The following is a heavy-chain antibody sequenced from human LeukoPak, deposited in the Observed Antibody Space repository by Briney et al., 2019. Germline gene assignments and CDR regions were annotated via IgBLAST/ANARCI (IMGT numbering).Heavy chain of an antibody. D-gene: IGHD6-6*01. V-gene: IGHV1-8*01. CDR1: GYTFTSYD. CDR3: ASSLTESYSSSPPFFDY. Sequence: ASVKVSCKASGYTFTSYDINWVRQATGQGLEWMGWMNPNSGNTGYAQKFQGRVTMTEDTSTDTAYMELSSLRSEDTAVYYCASSLTESYSSSPPFFDYWGQGTLVTVSS. CDR2: MNPNSGNT. J-gene: IGHJ4*02.